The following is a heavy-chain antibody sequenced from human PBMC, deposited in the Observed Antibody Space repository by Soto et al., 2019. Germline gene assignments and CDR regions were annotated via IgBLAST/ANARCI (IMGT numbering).Heavy chain of an antibody. J-gene: IGHJ4*02. CDR1: GFTFRSYA. CDR3: ARVDSNSWSDY. Sequence: QVQLVESGGGVVQPGRSLRLSCAASGFTFRSYAMDWVRQAPGKGLEWVAVISYDGTNKYYADSVKGRFTISRDNSKNTLSLQMNSLRPEDTAVYYCARVDSNSWSDYWGQGTLVTVSS. CDR2: ISYDGTNK. V-gene: IGHV3-30*01. D-gene: IGHD6-13*01.